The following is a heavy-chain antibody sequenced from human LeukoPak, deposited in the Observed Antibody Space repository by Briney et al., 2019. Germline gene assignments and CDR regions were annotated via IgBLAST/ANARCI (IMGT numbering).Heavy chain of an antibody. Sequence: GGPLRLSGAAPGFTFSSYGMHWVRQAPAKGLEGVAVISYDATKKYYADSVKGRFTISRDNSRKTLHLQMNSVRADDTAVYYCTKDSTTYYYGSGSYYDAWGQGTLVTVSS. CDR1: GFTFSSYG. J-gene: IGHJ5*02. D-gene: IGHD3-10*01. CDR3: TKDSTTYYYGSGSYYDA. CDR2: ISYDATKK. V-gene: IGHV3-30*18.